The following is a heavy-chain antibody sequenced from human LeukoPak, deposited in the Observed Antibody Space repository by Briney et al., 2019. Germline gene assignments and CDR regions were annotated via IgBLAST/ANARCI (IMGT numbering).Heavy chain of an antibody. V-gene: IGHV3-48*01. CDR2: ISSSSSTI. J-gene: IGHJ4*02. Sequence: HSGGSLRLSCAASGFTFSSYSMNWVRQAPGKGLECISYISSSSSTIYYADSVKGRFTISRDNAKNSLYPQMNSLRAEDTAVYYCASPVYSGSYPPDYWGQGTLVTVSS. D-gene: IGHD1-26*01. CDR1: GFTFSSYS. CDR3: ASPVYSGSYPPDY.